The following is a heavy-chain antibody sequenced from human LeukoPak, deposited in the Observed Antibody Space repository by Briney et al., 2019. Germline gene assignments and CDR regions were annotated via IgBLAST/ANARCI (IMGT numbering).Heavy chain of an antibody. J-gene: IGHJ5*02. CDR3: ARDHVDTAMVIRWFDP. D-gene: IGHD5-18*01. Sequence: GSLRLSCAASGFTFSSYSMNWVRQAPGKGLEWVSYISSSSSTIYCADSVKGRFTISRDNAKNSLYLQMNSLRAEDTAVYYCARDHVDTAMVIRWFDPWGQGTLVTVSS. CDR2: ISSSSSTI. CDR1: GFTFSSYS. V-gene: IGHV3-48*01.